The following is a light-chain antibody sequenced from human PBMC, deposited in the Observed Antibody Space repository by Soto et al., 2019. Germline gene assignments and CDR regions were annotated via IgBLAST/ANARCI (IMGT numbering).Light chain of an antibody. J-gene: IGLJ1*01. V-gene: IGLV2-14*03. CDR3: GSYRAYRSRVA. CDR1: NTDIGGYNY. CDR2: DVT. Sequence: QSALTQPDSVSASLGESITISCTGTNTDIGGYNYVSWYQQHPGKAPKLVIYDVTSRPSGIPNRFSGSKSGFTASLTISWLLAKDEAEYFCGSYRAYRSRVAFGAETKV.